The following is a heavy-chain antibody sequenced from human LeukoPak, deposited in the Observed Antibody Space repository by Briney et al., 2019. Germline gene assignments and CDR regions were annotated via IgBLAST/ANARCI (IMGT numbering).Heavy chain of an antibody. CDR3: ARGGSSWYEDAFDI. Sequence: ASVKVSCKASGGTFSSYAISWVRQAPGQGLEWMGWINPNSGGTNYAQKFQGRVTMTRDTSISTAYMELSRLRSDDTAVYYCARGGSSWYEDAFDIWGQGTMVTVSS. D-gene: IGHD6-13*01. CDR2: INPNSGGT. CDR1: GGTFSSYA. J-gene: IGHJ3*02. V-gene: IGHV1-2*02.